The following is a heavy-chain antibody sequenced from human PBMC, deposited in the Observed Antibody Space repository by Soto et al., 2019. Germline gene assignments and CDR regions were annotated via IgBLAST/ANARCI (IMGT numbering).Heavy chain of an antibody. D-gene: IGHD1-20*01. CDR1: GGTFSSYA. CDR3: AIIGYNNDLDV. V-gene: IGHV1-69*06. J-gene: IGHJ6*02. Sequence: QVQLVQSGAEVKRPGSSVKVSCKASGGTFSSYAFSWVRQAPGQGLEWMGGIIPVFNSPSLAQNLHGRVTVTADKSTRTAYMERSALRFEDTAVYYCAIIGYNNDLDVWGQGTTVIVSS. CDR2: IIPVFNSP.